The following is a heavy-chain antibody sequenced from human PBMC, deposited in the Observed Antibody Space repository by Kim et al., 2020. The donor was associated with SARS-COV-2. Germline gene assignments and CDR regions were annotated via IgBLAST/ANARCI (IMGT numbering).Heavy chain of an antibody. J-gene: IGHJ6*02. Sequence: ASVKVSCKASGHTFTGYYMHWVRQAPGQGLEWMGWINPNSGGTNYAQKFQGRVTMTMDTSISTAYMELSRLRSDDTAVYYCARDLIQWFGELLSSYGMDVWGQGTTVTVSS. V-gene: IGHV1-2*02. D-gene: IGHD3-10*01. CDR2: INPNSGGT. CDR3: ARDLIQWFGELLSSYGMDV. CDR1: GHTFTGYY.